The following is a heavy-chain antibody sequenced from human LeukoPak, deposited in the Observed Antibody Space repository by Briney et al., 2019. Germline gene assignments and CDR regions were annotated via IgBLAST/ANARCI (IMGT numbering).Heavy chain of an antibody. V-gene: IGHV3-7*01. D-gene: IGHD6-6*01. CDR3: ASGGSSDPFDY. J-gene: IGHJ4*02. CDR2: IKQDGSEK. Sequence: GGSLRLSCAASGFTFRNYWMGWVRQAPGKGLEWVANIKQDGSEKYYVDSVKGRFTISRDNAKNSLYLQMNSLRAEDTAVYYCASGGSSDPFDYWGQGTLVTVSS. CDR1: GFTFRNYW.